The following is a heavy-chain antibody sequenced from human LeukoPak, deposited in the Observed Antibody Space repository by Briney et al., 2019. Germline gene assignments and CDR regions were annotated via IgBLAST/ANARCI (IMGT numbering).Heavy chain of an antibody. CDR1: GFTFSSYG. CDR3: AKDKSVSADYYFDY. V-gene: IGHV3-30*18. Sequence: GGSLRLSCAASGFTFSSYGMHWVRQAPGKGLEWVAVISYDGSNKYYADSVKGRFTISRDNSKNTLYLQMNSLRAEDTAVYYCAKDKSVSADYYFDYWGQGTLVTVSS. J-gene: IGHJ4*02. CDR2: ISYDGSNK. D-gene: IGHD5/OR15-5a*01.